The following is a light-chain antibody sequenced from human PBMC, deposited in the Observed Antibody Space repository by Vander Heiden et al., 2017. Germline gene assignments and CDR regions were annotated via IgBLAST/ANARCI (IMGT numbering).Light chain of an antibody. CDR2: EDN. CDR3: YSTDSGGYQRV. J-gene: IGLJ3*02. Sequence: SFELTQPPLVSVSAGPTARITCSGDALPKKYAFWYQQKSSQAPVLIIYEDNKRPSGIPARFSGSSSGTMATLTISGAQAEDEADYYCYSTDSGGYQRVFGGGTKLTVL. CDR1: ALPKKY. V-gene: IGLV3-10*01.